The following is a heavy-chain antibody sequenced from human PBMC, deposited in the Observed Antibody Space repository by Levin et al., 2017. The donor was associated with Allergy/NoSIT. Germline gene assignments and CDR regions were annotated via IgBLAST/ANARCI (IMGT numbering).Heavy chain of an antibody. J-gene: IGHJ4*02. CDR3: ARARPSSGDFDH. V-gene: IGHV3-7*03. Sequence: PGGSLRLSCAASGFTLSNYWMSWVRQAPGKGLEWVANIKADGSAKYYVDSVKGRFTISRDNANNSLFLQMSYPGVDDTAIYYCARARPSSGDFDHWGQGALVTVSS. CDR2: IKADGSAK. CDR1: GFTLSNYW. D-gene: IGHD3-22*01.